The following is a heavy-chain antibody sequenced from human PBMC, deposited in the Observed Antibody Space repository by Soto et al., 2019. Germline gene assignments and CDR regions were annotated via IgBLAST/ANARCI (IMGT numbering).Heavy chain of an antibody. V-gene: IGHV4-59*01. CDR1: GGSISSYY. CDR2: IYYSGST. D-gene: IGHD2-2*02. Sequence: SETLSLTCTVSGGSISSYYWSWIRQPPGKGLEWIGYIYYSGSTNYNPSLKSRVTISVDTSKNQFSLKLSSVTAADAAVYYCARLDCSSTSCYTSNWGQGTLVTVSS. J-gene: IGHJ4*02. CDR3: ARLDCSSTSCYTSN.